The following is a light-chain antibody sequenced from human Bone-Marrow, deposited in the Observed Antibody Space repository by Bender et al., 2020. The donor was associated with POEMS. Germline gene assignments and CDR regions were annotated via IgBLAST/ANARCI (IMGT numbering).Light chain of an antibody. CDR3: SSSDDSLSGWV. CDR2: RDN. V-gene: IGLV1-47*01. J-gene: IGLJ3*02. CDR1: SSNIGSNY. Sequence: QSVLTQPPSASGTPGQSVIISCSGSSSNIGSNYVYWYQQFPGTAPKLLMYRDNQRPSGVPARFSGSKSGTSASLAISDIQSEDEGDYYCSSSDDSLSGWVFGGGTKLTVL.